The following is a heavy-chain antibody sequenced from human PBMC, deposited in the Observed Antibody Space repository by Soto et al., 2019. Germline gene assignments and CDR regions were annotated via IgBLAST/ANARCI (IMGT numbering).Heavy chain of an antibody. CDR3: ANFPSCSSSPFLDS. D-gene: IGHD2-15*01. CDR2: INDRSNYI. Sequence: GVSLRLSCAASGFSFRKYSMNWVRQAPGKGLEWVSSINDRSNYIYYADSVKGRFPISRDNAINSLYLQMTSLRPDDTAVYYCANFPSCSSSPFLDSWVRSTLISVSS. J-gene: IGHJ5*01. CDR1: GFSFRKYS. V-gene: IGHV3-21*06.